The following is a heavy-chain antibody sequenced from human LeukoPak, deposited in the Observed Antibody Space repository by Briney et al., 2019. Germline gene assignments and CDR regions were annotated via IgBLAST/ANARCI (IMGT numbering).Heavy chain of an antibody. CDR2: INHSGST. Sequence: PSETLSLTCAVSGGSFSGYYWSWIRQPPGKGLEWIGEINHSGSTNYNPSLKSRGTISVATSKTQFSLKLSSVTAADPAVYYCARVRGYNLAGDYWGQGTLVTVSS. CDR3: ARVRGYNLAGDY. J-gene: IGHJ4*02. CDR1: GGSFSGYY. V-gene: IGHV4-34*01. D-gene: IGHD1-14*01.